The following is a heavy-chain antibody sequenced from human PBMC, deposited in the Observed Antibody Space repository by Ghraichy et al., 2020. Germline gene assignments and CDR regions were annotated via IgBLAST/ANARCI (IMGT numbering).Heavy chain of an antibody. V-gene: IGHV3-23*01. CDR1: GFTFSSYA. CDR3: AKGRHYYDYVWGSYAHDAFDI. CDR2: ISGSGGST. D-gene: IGHD3-16*01. Sequence: GSLRLSCAASGFTFSSYAMSWVRQAPGKGLEWVSAISGSGGSTYYADSVKGRFTISRDNSKNTLYLQMNSLRAEDTAVYYCAKGRHYYDYVWGSYAHDAFDIWGQGTMVTVSS. J-gene: IGHJ3*02.